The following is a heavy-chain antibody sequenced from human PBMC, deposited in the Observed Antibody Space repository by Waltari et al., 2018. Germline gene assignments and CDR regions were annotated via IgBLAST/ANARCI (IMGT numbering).Heavy chain of an antibody. CDR2: MNPNSGNT. J-gene: IGHJ5*02. CDR3: ARQWYQLLRGPGGFDP. CDR1: GYTFTSYD. V-gene: IGHV1-8*01. Sequence: QVQLVQSGAEVKKPGASVKVSCKASGYTFTSYDINWVRQATGQGLEWMGWMNPNSGNTGYAQKFQGRVTMTRNTSISTAYMELSSLRSEDTAVYYCARQWYQLLRGPGGFDPWGQGTLVTVSS. D-gene: IGHD2-2*01.